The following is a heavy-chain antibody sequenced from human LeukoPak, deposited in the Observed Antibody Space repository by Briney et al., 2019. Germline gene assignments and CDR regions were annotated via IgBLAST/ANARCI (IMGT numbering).Heavy chain of an antibody. Sequence: SETLSLTCTVSSGSISSYYWSWIRQPPGKGLEWIGYIYYSGSTNYNPSLKSRVTISVDTSKNQFSLKLSSVTAADTAVYYCARDSSSWTPGWFDPWGQGTLVTVSS. V-gene: IGHV4-59*01. CDR2: IYYSGST. CDR3: ARDSSSWTPGWFDP. J-gene: IGHJ5*02. CDR1: SGSISSYY. D-gene: IGHD6-13*01.